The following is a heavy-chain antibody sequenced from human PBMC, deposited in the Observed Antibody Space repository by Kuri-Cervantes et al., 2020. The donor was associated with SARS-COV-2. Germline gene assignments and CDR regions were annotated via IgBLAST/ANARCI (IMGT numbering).Heavy chain of an antibody. J-gene: IGHJ4*02. D-gene: IGHD3-3*01. Sequence: ASVKVSCKASGYTFTGNYMHWVRQAPGQGLEWMGWISAYNGNTNYAQKLQGRVTMTTDTSTSTAYMELRSLRSDDTAVYYCARGRETYDFWCGYYHLSMSDYWGQGTLVTVSS. V-gene: IGHV1-18*04. CDR1: GYTFTGNY. CDR2: ISAYNGNT. CDR3: ARGRETYDFWCGYYHLSMSDY.